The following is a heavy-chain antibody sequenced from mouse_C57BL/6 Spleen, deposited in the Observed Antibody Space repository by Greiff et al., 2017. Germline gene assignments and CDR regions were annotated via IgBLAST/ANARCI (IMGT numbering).Heavy chain of an antibody. CDR2: ISDGGSYT. Sequence: EVKLVESGGGLVKPGGSLKLSCAASGFTFSSYAMSWVRQTPEKRLEWVATISDGGSYTYYPDNVKGRFTISRDNTKNNLYLQMSHLKSEDTAMYYCARELGRGWGQGTLVTVSA. CDR3: ARELGRG. CDR1: GFTFSSYA. V-gene: IGHV5-4*01. J-gene: IGHJ3*01. D-gene: IGHD4-1*01.